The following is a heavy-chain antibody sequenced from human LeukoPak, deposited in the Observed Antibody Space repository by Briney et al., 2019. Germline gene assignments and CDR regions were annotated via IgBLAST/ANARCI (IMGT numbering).Heavy chain of an antibody. J-gene: IGHJ4*02. V-gene: IGHV4-59*01. CDR1: GDSIRSYY. CDR2: IHNNGDS. D-gene: IGHD3-22*01. Sequence: PSETLSLTCIVSGDSIRSYYWNWIRQAPGKALEWISHIHNNGDSAYNFSLKSRVTISMDTSKNQFSLKLSSVTAADTAVYYCGRWGYFDSGNYFVVDYWGQGTVVTVSS. CDR3: GRWGYFDSGNYFVVDY.